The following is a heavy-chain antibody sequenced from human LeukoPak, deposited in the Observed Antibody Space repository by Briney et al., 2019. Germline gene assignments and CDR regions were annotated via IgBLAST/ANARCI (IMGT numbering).Heavy chain of an antibody. V-gene: IGHV4-34*01. Sequence: SETLSLTCAVYGGSFSGYYWSWIRQPPGKGLEWIGEINHSGSTNYNPSLKSRVTISVDTSKNQFSLKLSSVTAADTAVYYCARASPSWIQQPLSIWGQGTMVTVSS. CDR2: INHSGST. J-gene: IGHJ3*02. CDR1: GGSFSGYY. D-gene: IGHD5-18*01. CDR3: ARASPSWIQQPLSI.